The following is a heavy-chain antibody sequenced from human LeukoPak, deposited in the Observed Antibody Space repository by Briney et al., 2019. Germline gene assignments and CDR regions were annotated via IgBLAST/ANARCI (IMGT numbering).Heavy chain of an antibody. CDR1: GFTFSSYA. J-gene: IGHJ3*02. Sequence: GGSLRLSCAASGFTFSSYAMHWVRQAPGKGLEYVSAISSNGGSTYYANSVKGRFTISRDNSKNTLYLQMGSLRAEDMAVYYCARDSSSSSAFDIWGQGTMVTVSS. CDR3: ARDSSSSSAFDI. V-gene: IGHV3-64*01. D-gene: IGHD6-6*01. CDR2: ISSNGGST.